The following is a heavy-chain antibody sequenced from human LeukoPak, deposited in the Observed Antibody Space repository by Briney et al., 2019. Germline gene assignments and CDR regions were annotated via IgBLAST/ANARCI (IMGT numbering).Heavy chain of an antibody. CDR2: ISSSSSTI. D-gene: IGHD4-17*01. CDR3: AKGQRFYGEYYFDY. J-gene: IGHJ4*02. V-gene: IGHV3-48*01. CDR1: GFTFSSYG. Sequence: GGSLRLSCAASGFTFSSYGMTWVRQAPGKGLEWVSYISSSSSTIYYADSVKGRFTISKDNAKNSLYLQMNSLRAEDTAVYYCAKGQRFYGEYYFDYWGQGTLVTVSS.